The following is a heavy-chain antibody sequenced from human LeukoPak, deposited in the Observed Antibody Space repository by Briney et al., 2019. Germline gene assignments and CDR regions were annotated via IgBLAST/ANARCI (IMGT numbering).Heavy chain of an antibody. CDR1: GGSISSGSYY. CDR3: TRRDGSYHYGSGSYSHNWFDP. J-gene: IGHJ5*02. V-gene: IGHV4-61*02. Sequence: SETLSLTCTVSGGSISSGSYYWSWIRQPAGKGLEWIGRIYTSGSTNYNPSLKSRVTISVDTSKNQFSLKLSSVTGADTAVYYCTRRDGSYHYGSGSYSHNWFDPWGQGTLVTVSS. CDR2: IYTSGST. D-gene: IGHD3-10*01.